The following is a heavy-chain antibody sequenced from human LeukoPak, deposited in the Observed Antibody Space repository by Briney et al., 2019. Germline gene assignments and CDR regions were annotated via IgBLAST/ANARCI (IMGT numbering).Heavy chain of an antibody. J-gene: IGHJ4*02. V-gene: IGHV3-48*01. CDR2: ISSSSSTI. D-gene: IGHD6-19*01. Sequence: GGSLRLSCAASGFTFSSYSMNWVRQAPGKGLEWVSYISSSSSTIYYADSVKGRFTISRDNAKNSLYLQMNSQRAEDTAVYYCARDEAVAGYDYWGQGTLVTVSS. CDR1: GFTFSSYS. CDR3: ARDEAVAGYDY.